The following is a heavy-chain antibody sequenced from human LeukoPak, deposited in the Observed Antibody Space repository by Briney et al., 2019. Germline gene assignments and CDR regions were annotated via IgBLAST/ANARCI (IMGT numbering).Heavy chain of an antibody. Sequence: SETLSLTCSISGGSVSYGSYYWSWIRQPPGKGLEWIAHIYYSGSTSYNPSLKSRVTISVDMPKNQFSLKVRSVTAADTAVYYCARLRDWDFDYWGQGTLVTVSS. D-gene: IGHD2-21*02. J-gene: IGHJ4*02. V-gene: IGHV4-61*01. CDR1: GGSVSYGSYY. CDR3: ARLRDWDFDY. CDR2: IYYSGST.